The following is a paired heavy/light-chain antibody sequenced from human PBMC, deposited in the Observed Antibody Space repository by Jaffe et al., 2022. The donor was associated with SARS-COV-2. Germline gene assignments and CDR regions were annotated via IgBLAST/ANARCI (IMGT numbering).Heavy chain of an antibody. CDR2: INYDGST. CDR1: GDSISSGDYH. CDR3: AKWSSSSGWFDP. J-gene: IGHJ5*02. Sequence: QLQESGPGLVKPSETLSLTCSVSGDSISSGDYHWGWIRQPPGKGLEWVGLINYDGSTYYNPSLKSRVTLFVDTSKNQISLKVSSVSAADTAVYYCAKWSSSSGWFDPWGQGTLVTVSS. V-gene: IGHV4-39*01. D-gene: IGHD6-6*01.
Light chain of an antibody. CDR2: SAS. CDR3: QQANSFPLT. J-gene: IGKJ4*01. V-gene: IGKV1-12*01. Sequence: DIQMTQSPSSVSASVGDRVTINCRASQDIRSWVAWYQQKPGKVPKLLIYSASILQSGVPSRFSGSGSGTDFTLTISSLQPEDFGSYYCQQANSFPLTFGGGTKVEIK. CDR1: QDIRSW.